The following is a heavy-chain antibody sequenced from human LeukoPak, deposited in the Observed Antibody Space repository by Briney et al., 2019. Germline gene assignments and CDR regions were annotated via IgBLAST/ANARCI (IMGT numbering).Heavy chain of an antibody. CDR2: ISIAGEI. CDR1: EGSLSGYF. CDR3: ARGGGYSYGYDY. J-gene: IGHJ4*02. D-gene: IGHD5-18*01. Sequence: SETLSLTCAVYEGSLSGYFWSWIRQPPGKGLEWIGEISIAGEINYNPSLRSRATISMDTSKNQFSLKLSSVTAADTAVYYCARGGGYSYGYDYWGQGTLVTVSS. V-gene: IGHV4-34*01.